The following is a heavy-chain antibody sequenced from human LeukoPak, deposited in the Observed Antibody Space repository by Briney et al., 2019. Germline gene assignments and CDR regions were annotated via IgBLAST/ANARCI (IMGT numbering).Heavy chain of an antibody. CDR1: GFTFSSYW. J-gene: IGHJ4*02. V-gene: IGHV3-74*01. D-gene: IGHD2-2*01. CDR2: INNDGSST. Sequence: GGSLRLSCAASGFTFSSYWMHWVRQAPGKGLVWVSRINNDGSSTTYADSVKGRFTISRDNAKNTLYLQMNSLRAEDTAVYYCARPPYCSSTSCLDYWGQGTLVTVSS. CDR3: ARPPYCSSTSCLDY.